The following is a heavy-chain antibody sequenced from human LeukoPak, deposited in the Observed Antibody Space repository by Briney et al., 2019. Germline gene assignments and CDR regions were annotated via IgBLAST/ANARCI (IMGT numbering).Heavy chain of an antibody. CDR1: GFTFSSYS. Sequence: GGSLRLSCAASGFTFSSYSMNWVRQAPGKGLEWVSSISSSSYIYYADSVKGRFTISRDNAKNSLYLQMNSLRAEDTAVYYCARVMYSSSWPGAFDIWGQGTMVTVSS. CDR3: ARVMYSSSWPGAFDI. CDR2: ISSSSYI. V-gene: IGHV3-21*01. J-gene: IGHJ3*02. D-gene: IGHD6-13*01.